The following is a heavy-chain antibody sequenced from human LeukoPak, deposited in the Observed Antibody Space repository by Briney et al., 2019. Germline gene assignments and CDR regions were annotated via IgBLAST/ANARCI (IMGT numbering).Heavy chain of an antibody. Sequence: GGSLRLSCAASGFTFDDYTMHWVRQAPGKGLEWVSLISWDGGSTYYADSVKGRFTISRDNSKNSLYLQMNSLRTEDTALYYCAKDTPQPRDDVFYDFWSGYYTGGGFDYWGQGTLVTVSS. J-gene: IGHJ4*02. CDR2: ISWDGGST. D-gene: IGHD3-3*01. V-gene: IGHV3-43*01. CDR1: GFTFDDYT. CDR3: AKDTPQPRDDVFYDFWSGYYTGGGFDY.